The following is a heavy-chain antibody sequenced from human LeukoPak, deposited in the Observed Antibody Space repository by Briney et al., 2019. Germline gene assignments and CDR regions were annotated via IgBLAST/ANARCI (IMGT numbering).Heavy chain of an antibody. V-gene: IGHV3-30*18. Sequence: GGSLRLSCAASGFTFSSYGMHWVRQAPGKGLEWVAVISYDESNKYYADSVKGRFTISRDNSKNTLYLQMNSLRAEDTAVYYCAKDQMGHIAAVDYWGQGTLVTVSS. CDR3: AKDQMGHIAAVDY. CDR2: ISYDESNK. CDR1: GFTFSSYG. D-gene: IGHD6-13*01. J-gene: IGHJ4*02.